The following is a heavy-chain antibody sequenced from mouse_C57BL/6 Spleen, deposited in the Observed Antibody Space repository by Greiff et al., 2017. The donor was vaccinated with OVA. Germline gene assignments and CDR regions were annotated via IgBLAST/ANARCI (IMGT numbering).Heavy chain of an antibody. CDR3: ARGGNWDVGFAY. CDR2: INPNNGGT. J-gene: IGHJ3*01. Sequence: VQLQQSGPELVKPGASVKIPCKASGYTFTDYNMDWVKQSHGKSLEWIGDINPNNGGTIYNQKFKGKATLTVDKSSITAYMELRSLTSEDTAVYYCARGGNWDVGFAYWGQGTLVTVSA. CDR1: GYTFTDYN. D-gene: IGHD4-1*01. V-gene: IGHV1-18*01.